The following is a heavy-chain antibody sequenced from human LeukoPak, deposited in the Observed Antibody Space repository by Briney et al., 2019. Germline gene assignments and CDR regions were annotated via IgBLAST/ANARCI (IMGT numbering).Heavy chain of an antibody. CDR3: ARTPDAFDI. V-gene: IGHV4-34*01. CDR2: INHSGST. D-gene: IGHD2-15*01. Sequence: SETLSLTGAVYGGSFRGYYWSWIRQPPGKGLEWIGEINHSGSTNYNPSLKSRLTISVGTSRHQFTLKLNSGTAADTAVYYCARTPDAFDIWGRGTMVTVSS. CDR1: GGSFRGYY. J-gene: IGHJ3*02.